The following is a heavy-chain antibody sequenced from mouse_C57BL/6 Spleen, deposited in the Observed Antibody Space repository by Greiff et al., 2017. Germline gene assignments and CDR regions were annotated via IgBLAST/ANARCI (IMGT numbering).Heavy chain of an antibody. V-gene: IGHV1-55*01. Sequence: VQLQQPGAELVKPGASVKMSCKASGYTFTSYWITWVKQRPGQGLEWIGDIYPGSGSTNYNEKFKSKATLTVDTSSSTAYMQLRSRTSEDSAVYYCARRGTVVASDYWGQGTTLTVSS. CDR2: IYPGSGST. J-gene: IGHJ2*01. CDR3: ARRGTVVASDY. CDR1: GYTFTSYW. D-gene: IGHD1-1*01.